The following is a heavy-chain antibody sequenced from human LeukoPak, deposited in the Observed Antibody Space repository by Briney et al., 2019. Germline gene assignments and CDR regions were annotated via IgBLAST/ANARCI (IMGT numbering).Heavy chain of an antibody. Sequence: GGSLRLSCAASGFTFSSYAMSWVRQAPGKGLECVSTISGSGAYTYYADSVKGRFTISRDNSKNTLYLQMNSLRAEDTAVYYCAKYFASGSYYKLPHWGQGTLVTVSS. J-gene: IGHJ1*01. V-gene: IGHV3-23*01. CDR1: GFTFSSYA. D-gene: IGHD3-10*01. CDR2: ISGSGAYT. CDR3: AKYFASGSYYKLPH.